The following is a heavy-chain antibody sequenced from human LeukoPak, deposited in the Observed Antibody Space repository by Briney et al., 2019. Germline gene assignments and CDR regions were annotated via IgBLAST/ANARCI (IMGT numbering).Heavy chain of an antibody. J-gene: IGHJ4*02. CDR3: ARETSSGWYRFDY. D-gene: IGHD6-19*01. CDR1: GGSFSGDF. CDR2: INHSGST. Sequence: SETLSLTCAVYGGSFSGDFWSWIRQPPGKGLEWIGEINHSGSTNYNPSLKSRVTISVDTSKNQFSLKLSSVTAADTAVYYCARETSSGWYRFDYWGQGTLVTVSS. V-gene: IGHV4-34*01.